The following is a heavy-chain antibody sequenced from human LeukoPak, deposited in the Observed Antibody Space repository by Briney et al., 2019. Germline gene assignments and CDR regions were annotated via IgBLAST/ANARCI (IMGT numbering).Heavy chain of an antibody. J-gene: IGHJ5*02. D-gene: IGHD2-15*01. CDR2: INHSGST. CDR1: GGSFSGYY. Sequence: SETLSLTCAVYGGSFSGYYWSWIRQPPGKGLEWIGEINHSGSTNYNPSLKSRVTISVDTSKNQFSLKLSSVTAADTAVYYCARGLIRRTYCSGGSCRLNWFDPWGQGTLVTVSS. V-gene: IGHV4-34*01. CDR3: ARGLIRRTYCSGGSCRLNWFDP.